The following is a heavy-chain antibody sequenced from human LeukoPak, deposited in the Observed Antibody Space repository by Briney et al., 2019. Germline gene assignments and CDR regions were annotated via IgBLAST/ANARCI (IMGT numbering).Heavy chain of an antibody. CDR3: ARPEIEYYYDSSGYLPGDY. V-gene: IGHV1-46*01. D-gene: IGHD3-22*01. Sequence: ASVKVSCKASGYTFTSNYIHWVRQAPGQGLEWMGIINPSGGSTSYAQKFQGRVTMTRDTSTSTVYMELSSLRSEDTAVYYCARPEIEYYYDSSGYLPGDYWGQETLVTVSS. CDR1: GYTFTSNY. CDR2: INPSGGST. J-gene: IGHJ4*02.